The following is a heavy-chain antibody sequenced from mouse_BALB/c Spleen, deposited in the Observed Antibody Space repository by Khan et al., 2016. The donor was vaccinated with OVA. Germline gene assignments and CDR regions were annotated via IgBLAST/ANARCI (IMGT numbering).Heavy chain of an antibody. V-gene: IGHV3-2*02. CDR1: DYSITSDYA. CDR3: ARWFSY. Sequence: EVQLPESGPGLVKPSQSLSLTCTVTDYSITSDYAWNWIRQFPGNKLEWMGYISYSGSTTYNPSLKSRISITRDTSKNQFFLQLNSVTTEDTATYYVARWFSYWGQGTLVTVSA. CDR2: ISYSGST. J-gene: IGHJ3*01.